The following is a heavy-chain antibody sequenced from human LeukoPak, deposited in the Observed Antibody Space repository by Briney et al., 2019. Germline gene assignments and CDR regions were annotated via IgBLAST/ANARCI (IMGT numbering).Heavy chain of an antibody. V-gene: IGHV1-2*02. D-gene: IGHD3-10*01. CDR1: GYSFTGHY. CDR2: INPKSGGT. Sequence: GASVKVSCKASGYSFTGHYMHWVRQAPGQGLEWMGWINPKSGGTNYAQKFQGRVTMTRDTSISTAYMELSRLRSDDTAVYYCARDRITMVRGLDAFDIWGQGTMVTVSS. J-gene: IGHJ3*02. CDR3: ARDRITMVRGLDAFDI.